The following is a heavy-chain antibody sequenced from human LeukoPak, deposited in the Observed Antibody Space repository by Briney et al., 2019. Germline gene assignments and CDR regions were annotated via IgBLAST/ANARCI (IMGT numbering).Heavy chain of an antibody. V-gene: IGHV1-69*05. J-gene: IGHJ6*03. D-gene: IGHD2-2*01. CDR2: IIPIFGTA. Sequence: SVKVSCKASGGTFSSYAISWVRQAPGQGLEWMGRIIPIFGTASYAQKFQGRVTITTDESTSTAYMELSSLRSEDTAVYYCADCSSTSCYYYYYMDVWGKGTTVTVSS. CDR3: ADCSSTSCYYYYYMDV. CDR1: GGTFSSYA.